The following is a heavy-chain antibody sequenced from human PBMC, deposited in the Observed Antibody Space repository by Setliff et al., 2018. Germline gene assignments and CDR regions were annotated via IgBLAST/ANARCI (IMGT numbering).Heavy chain of an antibody. V-gene: IGHV4-61*01. J-gene: IGHJ4*02. CDR2: TYESRTS. D-gene: IGHD7-27*01. CDR1: GDSIMSPTYT. Sequence: SETLSLTCTVSGDSIMSPTYTWTWIRQLPGKGLEWIGHTYESRTSNYNPSLNSRVTISGDTSKNEVTLKLTSVTAADTAVYYCARALGIRAPLDFWGQGTLVTVSS. CDR3: ARALGIRAPLDF.